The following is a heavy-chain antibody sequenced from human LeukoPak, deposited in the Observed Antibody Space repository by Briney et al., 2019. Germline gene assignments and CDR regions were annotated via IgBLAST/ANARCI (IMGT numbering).Heavy chain of an antibody. Sequence: PGGSLRLSCTASGFMFRSYGMNWVRQAPGKGLEWVAFISDNAGDQYYGDTVRGRATVSRDNVRRALFLQIDSLRPEDTAVYYCVKDSEEMVPWGYLDYWGKGTLVTVSS. D-gene: IGHD2-8*01. CDR3: VKDSEEMVPWGYLDY. CDR2: ISDNAGDQ. V-gene: IGHV3-30*02. CDR1: GFMFRSYG. J-gene: IGHJ4*02.